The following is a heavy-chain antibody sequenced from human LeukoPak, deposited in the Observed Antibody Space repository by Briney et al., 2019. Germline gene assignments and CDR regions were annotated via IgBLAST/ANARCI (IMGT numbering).Heavy chain of an antibody. CDR2: IKQDGSEK. Sequence: GGSLRLSCAASGFTFSSYWMSWVRQAPGKGLEWVANIKQDGSEKYYVDSVKGRFTISRVNAKNSLYLQMNSLRAEDTAVYYWARGAAMIVVVMAEYFQHWGQSTLVTVSS. CDR1: GFTFSSYW. CDR3: ARGAAMIVVVMAEYFQH. J-gene: IGHJ1*01. D-gene: IGHD3-22*01. V-gene: IGHV3-7*01.